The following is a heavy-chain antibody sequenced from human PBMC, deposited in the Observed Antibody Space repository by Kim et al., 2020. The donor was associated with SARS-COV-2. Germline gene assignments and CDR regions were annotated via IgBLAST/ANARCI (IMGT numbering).Heavy chain of an antibody. CDR2: ISSSGSDT. D-gene: IGHD3-10*01. CDR3: ARNLAGPGPLIGP. V-gene: IGHV3-21*01. CDR1: GFTFSSYG. Sequence: GGSLRLSCAASGFTFSSYGMHWVRQPPRKGLEWVASISSSGSDTFYADSVKGRFTISRDNAKNSLYLQMNSLRAEDTGIYYCARNLAGPGPLIGPWGQGTVVTVSS. J-gene: IGHJ5*02.